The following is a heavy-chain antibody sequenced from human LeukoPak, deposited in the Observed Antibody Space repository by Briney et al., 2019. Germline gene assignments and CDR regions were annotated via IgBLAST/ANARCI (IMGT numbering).Heavy chain of an antibody. D-gene: IGHD2-21*01. J-gene: IGHJ4*02. CDR1: GVTFSNRW. V-gene: IGHV3-74*01. CDR2: INPDGSIT. Sequence: PGGSLRLSCTVSGVTFSNRWMYWARQAPGKGLVWVALINPDGSITTHADSVKGRFTISRDNAKNTLYLQMNSLRGEDTAMYFCARGGDDYWGQGTLVVVSS. CDR3: ARGGDDY.